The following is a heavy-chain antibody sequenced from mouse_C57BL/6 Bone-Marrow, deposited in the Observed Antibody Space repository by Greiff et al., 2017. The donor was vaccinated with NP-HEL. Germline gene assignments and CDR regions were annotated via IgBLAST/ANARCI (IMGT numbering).Heavy chain of an antibody. CDR1: GYTFTSYW. J-gene: IGHJ3*01. D-gene: IGHD2-1*01. Sequence: QVQLKQPGAELVKPGASVKMSCKASGYTFTSYWITWVKQRPGQGLEWIGDIYPGSGSTNYNEKFKSKATLTVDTSSSTAYMQLSSLTSEDSAVYYCARDYYCNYHVPWVAYWGQGTLVTVSA. CDR3: ARDYYCNYHVPWVAY. CDR2: IYPGSGST. V-gene: IGHV1-55*01.